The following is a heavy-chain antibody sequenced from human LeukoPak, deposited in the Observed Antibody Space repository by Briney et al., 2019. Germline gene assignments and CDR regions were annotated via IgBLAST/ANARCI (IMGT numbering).Heavy chain of an antibody. CDR2: IYYSGST. J-gene: IGHJ5*02. D-gene: IGHD3-3*01. Sequence: PSETLSLTCTVSGGSISSSSYYWGWIRQPPGKGLEWIGSIYYSGSTYYNPSLKSRVTISVDTSKNQFSLKLSSVTAADTAVYYCARHYDFWSGLPDWFDPWGQGTLVTVSS. CDR3: ARHYDFWSGLPDWFDP. CDR1: GGSISSSSYY. V-gene: IGHV4-39*01.